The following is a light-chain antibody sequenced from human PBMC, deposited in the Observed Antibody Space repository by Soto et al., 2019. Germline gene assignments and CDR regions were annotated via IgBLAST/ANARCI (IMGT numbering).Light chain of an antibody. CDR3: SSFQASNNLL. Sequence: QSVLTQPPSASGSPGQSVTISCTGTSSDVGGYNYVSWYQQHPGKAPKLMIYEVSKRPSGVPDRFSGSKSGNTASLTVSGLQVEDEADYYCSSFQASNNLLFGGGTKLTVL. CDR2: EVS. J-gene: IGLJ2*01. CDR1: SSDVGGYNY. V-gene: IGLV2-8*01.